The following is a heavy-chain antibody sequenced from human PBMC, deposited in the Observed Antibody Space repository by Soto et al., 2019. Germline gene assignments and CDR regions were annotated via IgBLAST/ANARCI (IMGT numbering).Heavy chain of an antibody. D-gene: IGHD5-18*01. CDR2: ITGSGGST. CDR1: GFTFSSYS. V-gene: IGHV3-23*01. Sequence: LRLSFAASGFTFSSYSMSWVRQAPGKGLEWVSAITGSGGSTYYADSVKGRFTISRDNSKNTLYLQMNSLRAEDTAVYYCAKEGDLIGYNYGSCFDYWGQGTLVTVSS. J-gene: IGHJ4*02. CDR3: AKEGDLIGYNYGSCFDY.